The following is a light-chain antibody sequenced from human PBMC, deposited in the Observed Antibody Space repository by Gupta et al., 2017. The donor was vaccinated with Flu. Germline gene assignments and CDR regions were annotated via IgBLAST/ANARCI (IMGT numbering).Light chain of an antibody. CDR2: AAS. Sequence: SSLSASVGERVTITCRASQSISSYLNWYQQKPGKAPKLLIYAASSLQSGVPSRFSGSGSGTDFTLTISSLQPEDFATYYCQQSYSTLTWTFGQGTKVEIK. CDR1: QSISSY. CDR3: QQSYSTLTWT. J-gene: IGKJ1*01. V-gene: IGKV1-39*01.